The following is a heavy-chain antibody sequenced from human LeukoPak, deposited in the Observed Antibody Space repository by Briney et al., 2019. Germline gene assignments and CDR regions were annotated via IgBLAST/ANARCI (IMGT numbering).Heavy chain of an antibody. V-gene: IGHV3-53*01. CDR1: GFTVSSNY. D-gene: IGHD3-3*01. Sequence: PGGSLRLSCAASGFTVSSNYMSWVRQAPGKGLEWVSVIYSGGSTYHADSVKGRFTISRDNSKNTLYLQMNSLRAEDTAVYYCARADDFWSGYLFDYWGQGTLVTVSS. J-gene: IGHJ4*02. CDR3: ARADDFWSGYLFDY. CDR2: IYSGGST.